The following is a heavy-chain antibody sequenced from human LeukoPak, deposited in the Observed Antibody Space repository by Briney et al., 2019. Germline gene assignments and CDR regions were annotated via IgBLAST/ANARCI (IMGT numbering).Heavy chain of an antibody. CDR3: ARYCSGASCYSGVDY. V-gene: IGHV3-23*01. D-gene: IGHD2-15*01. J-gene: IGHJ4*02. Sequence: GGSLRLFCAASGFTFGSYMMTWVRQAPGRGLEWVSTISSNGGSTYYADSVEGRFTISRDNSKNTLYLQMSSLRAEDTAIYYCARYCSGASCYSGVDYWGQGTLVPVSS. CDR1: GFTFGSYM. CDR2: ISSNGGST.